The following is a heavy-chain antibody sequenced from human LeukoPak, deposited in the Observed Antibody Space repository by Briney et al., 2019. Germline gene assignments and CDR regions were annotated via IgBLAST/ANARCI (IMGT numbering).Heavy chain of an antibody. Sequence: GGSLRLSCAASGFTFSSYRMNWVRQAPGKGLEWVSYISSSSSTIYYADSVKGRFTISRDNAKNTLYLHINSLRIEDTAVYYCARDSGDRVRWFDPWGQGTLVTVSS. CDR1: GFTFSSYR. CDR3: ARDSGDRVRWFDP. J-gene: IGHJ5*02. D-gene: IGHD4-17*01. V-gene: IGHV3-48*01. CDR2: ISSSSSTI.